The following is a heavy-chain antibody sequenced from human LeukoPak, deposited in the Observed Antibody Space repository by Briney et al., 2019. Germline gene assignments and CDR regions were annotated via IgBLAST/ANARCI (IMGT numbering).Heavy chain of an antibody. D-gene: IGHD6-13*01. CDR3: ASTRTSSSWPLIDY. CDR2: INAGNGNT. CDR1: GGTFSSYA. Sequence: ASVKVSCKASGGTFSSYAISWVRQAPGQRLEWMGWINAGNGNTKYSQEFQGRVTITRDTSASTAYMELSSLRSEDMAVYYCASTRTSSSWPLIDYWGQGTLVTVSS. J-gene: IGHJ4*02. V-gene: IGHV1-3*03.